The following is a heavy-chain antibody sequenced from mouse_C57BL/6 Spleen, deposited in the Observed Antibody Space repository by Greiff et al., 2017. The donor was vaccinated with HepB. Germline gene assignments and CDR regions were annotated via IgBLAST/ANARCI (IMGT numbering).Heavy chain of an antibody. CDR1: GYTFTSYW. Sequence: QVQLKHPGAELVRPGSSVKLSCKASGYTFTSYWMDWVKQRPGQGLEWIGNIYPSDSETHYNQKFKDKATLTVDKSSSTAYMQLSSLTSEDSAVYYCAREGYYGSSPFAYWGQGTLVTVSA. D-gene: IGHD1-1*01. CDR2: IYPSDSET. J-gene: IGHJ3*01. CDR3: AREGYYGSSPFAY. V-gene: IGHV1-61*01.